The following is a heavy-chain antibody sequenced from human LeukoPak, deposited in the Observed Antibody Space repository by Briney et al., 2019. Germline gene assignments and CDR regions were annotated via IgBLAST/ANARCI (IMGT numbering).Heavy chain of an antibody. CDR1: GGSFSGYY. CDR2: IYYSGST. J-gene: IGHJ4*02. CDR3: ARDREWVSLDY. D-gene: IGHD3-3*01. V-gene: IGHV4-34*01. Sequence: SETLSLTCAVYGGSFSGYYWSWIRQPPGKGLGWIGSIYYSGSTYYNLSLKSRVTISVDTSKNQFSLKLSFVTAADTAVYYCARDREWVSLDYWGQGTLVTVSS.